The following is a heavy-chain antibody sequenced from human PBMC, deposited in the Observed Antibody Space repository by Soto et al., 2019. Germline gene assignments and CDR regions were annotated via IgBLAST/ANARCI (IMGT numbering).Heavy chain of an antibody. V-gene: IGHV3-53*01. J-gene: IGHJ1*01. D-gene: IGHD2-8*01. CDR1: GFTVSSYQ. Sequence: EVQLVESGGGLIQPGGSLRLSCAASGFTVSSYQLNWVRQSPGQGLEWVSIIDSAGKICYADSVKGRFTISRDNLKNTLNLQMNSLRDEDTAVYYCAKDNAGPFHLWGQGTLVTVSS. CDR3: AKDNAGPFHL. CDR2: IDSAGKI.